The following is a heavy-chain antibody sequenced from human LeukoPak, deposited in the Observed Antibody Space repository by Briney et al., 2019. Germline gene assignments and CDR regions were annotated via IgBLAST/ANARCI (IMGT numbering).Heavy chain of an antibody. CDR1: GGSISSYY. CDR3: ARVGRVYYDSSGYSTIFDY. V-gene: IGHV4-4*07. CDR2: IYTSGST. J-gene: IGHJ4*02. D-gene: IGHD3-22*01. Sequence: SETLSLTCTVSGGSISSYYWSWIRQPAGKGLEWIGRIYTSGSTNYNPSLKSRVTMSVDTSKNQFSLKLSSVTAADTAVYYCARVGRVYYDSSGYSTIFDYWGQGTLVTVSS.